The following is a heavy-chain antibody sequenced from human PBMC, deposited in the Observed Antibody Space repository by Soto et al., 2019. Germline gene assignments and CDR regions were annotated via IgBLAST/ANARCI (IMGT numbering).Heavy chain of an antibody. CDR2: INHSGST. D-gene: IGHD2-2*01. CDR1: GGSFSGYY. CDR3: ARGGVKGGAGYCSSTSCLSPWGFDT. J-gene: IGHJ5*02. V-gene: IGHV4-34*01. Sequence: PSETLSLTCAVYGGSFSGYYWSWIRQPPGEGLEWIGEINHSGSTNYNPSLKSRVTISVDTSKNQFSLQLNSVTPEDTAVYYCARGGVKGGAGYCSSTSCLSPWGFDTWGQGTMVTVSS.